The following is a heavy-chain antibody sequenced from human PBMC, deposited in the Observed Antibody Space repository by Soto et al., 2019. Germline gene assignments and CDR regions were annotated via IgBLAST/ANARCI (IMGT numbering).Heavy chain of an antibody. CDR2: ISYDGSNK. CDR3: AKDRVDCSSTSCYYYYGMDV. J-gene: IGHJ6*02. CDR1: GFTFSSYG. V-gene: IGHV3-30*18. Sequence: LRLSCAASGFTFSSYGMHWVRQAPGKGLEWVAVISYDGSNKYYADSVKGRFTISRDNSKNTLYLQMNSLRAEDTAVNYCAKDRVDCSSTSCYYYYGMDVWGQGTTVTVSS. D-gene: IGHD2-2*01.